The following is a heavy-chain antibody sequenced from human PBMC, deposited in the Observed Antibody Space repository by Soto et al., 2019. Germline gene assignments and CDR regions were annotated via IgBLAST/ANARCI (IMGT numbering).Heavy chain of an antibody. CDR3: ARGEDAFFYYGLDV. J-gene: IGHJ6*02. D-gene: IGHD3-3*02. CDR1: GGSINSAGHS. V-gene: IGHV4-30-2*06. Sequence: PSETLSLTCTVSGGSINSAGHSWGWVRQSPGKGLEWIGYSYHSGSSYYNPSLQSRVTMSVDTSKSQFSLKLTSVTAADTAVYYCARGEDAFFYYGLDVWGQGITVTVSS. CDR2: SYHSGSS.